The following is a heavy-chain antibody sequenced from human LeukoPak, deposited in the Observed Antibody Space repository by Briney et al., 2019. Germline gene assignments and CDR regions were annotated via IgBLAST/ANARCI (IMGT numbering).Heavy chain of an antibody. V-gene: IGHV3-9*03. CDR3: AKSREPAAVPDAFDI. J-gene: IGHJ3*02. CDR1: GFTFDGYA. CDR2: ISWNSGSI. D-gene: IGHD2-2*01. Sequence: PGRSLRLSCADSGFTFDGYAMHWVRQAPGKGLEWVSGISWNSGSIGYADSVKGRFTISRDNAKNSLYLQMNSLRAEDMALYYCAKSREPAAVPDAFDIWGQRTMVTVSS.